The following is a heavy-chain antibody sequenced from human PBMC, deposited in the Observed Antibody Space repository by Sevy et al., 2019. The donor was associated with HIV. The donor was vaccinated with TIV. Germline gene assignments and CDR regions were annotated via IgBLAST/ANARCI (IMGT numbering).Heavy chain of an antibody. CDR1: GGSINSDH. V-gene: IGHV4-59*08. J-gene: IGHJ3*02. Sequence: SETLSLTCTVSGGSINSDHWNWIRQPPGKGLEWIGYVYYSGGTIYNPSLKNRVTISVDRTKNQFSLKLTSVTAADTAVYYCARRNDFGIWGQGTMVTVSS. CDR3: ARRNDFGI. CDR2: VYYSGGT.